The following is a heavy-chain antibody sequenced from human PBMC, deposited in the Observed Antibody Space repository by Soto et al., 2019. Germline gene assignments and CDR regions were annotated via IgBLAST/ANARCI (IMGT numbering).Heavy chain of an antibody. CDR3: ASSGYSGYDMPDYYYGMDV. J-gene: IGHJ6*02. Sequence: ASVKVSCKASGYTFTTYGISWVRQAPGQRLQWMGWISAYNGNTNYAQKLQGRVTMTTDTSTSTAYMELRSLRSDDTAVYYCASSGYSGYDMPDYYYGMDVWGQGTTVTVSS. CDR1: GYTFTTYG. D-gene: IGHD5-12*01. CDR2: ISAYNGNT. V-gene: IGHV1-18*01.